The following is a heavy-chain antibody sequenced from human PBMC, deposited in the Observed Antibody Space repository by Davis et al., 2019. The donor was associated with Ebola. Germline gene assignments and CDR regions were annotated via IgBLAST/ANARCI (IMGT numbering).Heavy chain of an antibody. J-gene: IGHJ2*01. Sequence: MPGGSLRLSCAASGFTFSSYSMNWVRQAPGKGLEWIGYIYYSGSTNYNPSLKSRVTISVDTSKNQFSLKLSSVTAADTAVYYCARELGIKYWYFDLWGRGTLVTVSS. CDR2: IYYSGST. CDR3: ARELGIKYWYFDL. D-gene: IGHD7-27*01. V-gene: IGHV4-59*12. CDR1: GFTFSSYS.